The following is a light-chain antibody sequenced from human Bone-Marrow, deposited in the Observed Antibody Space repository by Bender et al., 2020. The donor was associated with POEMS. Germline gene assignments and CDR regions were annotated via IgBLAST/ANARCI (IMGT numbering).Light chain of an antibody. CDR3: AVWDDSLNGWV. J-gene: IGLJ3*02. V-gene: IGLV1-44*01. Sequence: QSVLTQPPSASGTPGQRVTISCSGGSSNIGAHAVNWYQHLPGTAPKLLIYSSHRRPSEVPGRFSGSRSGTSASLGISGLQSEDEADYDCAVWDDSLNGWVFGGGTKLTVL. CDR1: SSNIGAHA. CDR2: SSH.